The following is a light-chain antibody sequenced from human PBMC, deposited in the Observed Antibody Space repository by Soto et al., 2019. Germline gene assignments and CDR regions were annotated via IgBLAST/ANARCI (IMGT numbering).Light chain of an antibody. V-gene: IGKV3-20*01. CDR1: QSVSSSS. Sequence: EIVLTQSPGTLSLSPGERATPSFRASQSVSSSSLAWYQQQLGQAPRLLIYGASIRATGIPDRFSGSGSGTDFTLTISGLEPEDSAVYYCQQYGSSGTFGQGTKVDI. J-gene: IGKJ1*01. CDR2: GAS. CDR3: QQYGSSGT.